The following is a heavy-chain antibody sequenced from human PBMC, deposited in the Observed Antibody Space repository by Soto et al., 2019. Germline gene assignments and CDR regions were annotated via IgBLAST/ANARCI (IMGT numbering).Heavy chain of an antibody. V-gene: IGHV3-23*01. CDR1: GFPFSSYA. CDR3: AKFLTSWHKDYYYYMDV. D-gene: IGHD2-2*01. Sequence: VQLLESGGGLVQPGGSLRLSCAASGFPFSSYAMTWVRQAPGKGLEWLSAISGSGDSRNYADSVKGRFTVSRDNSKNTLYLQMNSLRAEDTALYYCAKFLTSWHKDYYYYMDVWGNGTTVTVSS. CDR2: ISGSGDSR. J-gene: IGHJ6*03.